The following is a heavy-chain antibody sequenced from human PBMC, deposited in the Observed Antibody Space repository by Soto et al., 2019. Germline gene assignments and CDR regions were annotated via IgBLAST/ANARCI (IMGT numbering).Heavy chain of an antibody. V-gene: IGHV5-51*01. CDR3: ARLPQCLWFGALTSRAYYFKC. Sequence: LKISCTGSGYSFSTYWIAWVRQMPGKGLEWMGIIYPGDSDTRYSPSFQGQVTISADTSTKTAYLQWSSLKASDTATYYCARLPQCLWFGALTSRAYYFKCWGPGTLVAVSS. D-gene: IGHD3-10*01. CDR2: IYPGDSDT. CDR1: GYSFSTYW. J-gene: IGHJ4*02.